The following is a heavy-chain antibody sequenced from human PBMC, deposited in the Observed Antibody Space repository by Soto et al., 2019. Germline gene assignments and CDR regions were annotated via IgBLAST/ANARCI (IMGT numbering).Heavy chain of an antibody. J-gene: IGHJ3*01. V-gene: IGHV3-23*01. CDR1: GFTFNRYA. CDR3: AKATTYSYDTDAFDF. CDR2: ISASGGST. Sequence: EVQLLATGGGLGQPGGSLRLSCTASGFTFNRYAMGWVRQAPGKGLQWVAGISASGGSTYYGPSVKGRFTISGDSSKNTLHLQIESLRGEDTAIYYCAKATTYSYDTDAFDFWGHGAMVTVS. D-gene: IGHD3-22*01.